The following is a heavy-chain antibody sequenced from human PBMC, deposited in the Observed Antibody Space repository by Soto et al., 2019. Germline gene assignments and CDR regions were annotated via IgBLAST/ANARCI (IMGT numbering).Heavy chain of an antibody. V-gene: IGHV3-21*01. CDR1: GFTFNTYS. CDR2: ISSRNSFI. CDR3: ARDPAGSTRPYYYGMDV. D-gene: IGHD2-2*01. J-gene: IGHJ6*02. Sequence: PGWSLRLSCAASGFTFNTYSMNWVRQAPGKGLEWVPFISSRNSFIYYADSVRGRFTISRDNAKNSVFLQMNSLRVEDTAVYYCARDPAGSTRPYYYGMDVWGQGTTVTVSS.